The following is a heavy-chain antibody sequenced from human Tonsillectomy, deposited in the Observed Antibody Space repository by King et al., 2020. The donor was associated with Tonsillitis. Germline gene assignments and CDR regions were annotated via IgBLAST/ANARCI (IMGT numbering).Heavy chain of an antibody. CDR2: LYYNESV. D-gene: IGHD1-26*01. V-gene: IGHV4-39*02. J-gene: IGHJ4*02. Sequence: QLQESGPGVVKPSDTLSLTCTVSGGSIRGSDHYWAWIRQPPGKGLEWLGYLYYNESVFYNPSLKSRVAISGGTSENRFSLRLSSVTAADTAVYFCAGYVSGSFDYWGQGALVTVSS. CDR3: AGYVSGSFDY. CDR1: GGSIRGSDHY.